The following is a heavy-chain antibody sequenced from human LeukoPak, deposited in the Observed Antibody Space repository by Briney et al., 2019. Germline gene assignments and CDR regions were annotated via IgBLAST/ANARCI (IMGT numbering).Heavy chain of an antibody. J-gene: IGHJ4*02. CDR3: AKASAVRGVIPTYYFDY. CDR1: GYSFSYFG. D-gene: IGHD3-10*01. V-gene: IGHV1-18*01. CDR2: INCYNGNT. Sequence: AASVKVSCKASGYSFSYFGVNWVRQAPGQGLEWMGWINCYNGNTNYGQKSEGRLTLTTDTATSSVYMELRNLRSDDTAVYYCAKASAVRGVIPTYYFDYWGQGTLVTVSS.